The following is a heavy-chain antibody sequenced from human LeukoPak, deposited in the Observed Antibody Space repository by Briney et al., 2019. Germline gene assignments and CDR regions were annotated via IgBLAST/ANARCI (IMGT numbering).Heavy chain of an antibody. J-gene: IGHJ4*02. CDR2: ISSSSSTI. Sequence: SGGSLRLSCAASGFTFSSYSMNWVRQAPGKGLEWVSYISSSSSTIYYADSVKGRFTISRDNAKNSLYLQMNSLRAEDTAVYYCAREGWGFLEWLLLDYWGQGTLVTVSS. D-gene: IGHD3-3*01. CDR3: AREGWGFLEWLLLDY. CDR1: GFTFSSYS. V-gene: IGHV3-48*01.